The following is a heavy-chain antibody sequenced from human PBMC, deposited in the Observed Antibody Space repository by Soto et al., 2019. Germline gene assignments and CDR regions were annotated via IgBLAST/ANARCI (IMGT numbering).Heavy chain of an antibody. J-gene: IGHJ4*02. CDR2: LYSGGNT. CDR1: GFTVSSNY. V-gene: IGHV3-53*01. Sequence: PGGSLRLSCAVSGFTVSSNYMNWVRQAPGKGLEWVSVLYSGGNTYYADSVKGRFTISSDDSKNTLYLRMNSLRADDTAVYYCARIEVSYTRGHPFDSWGQGTLVTAPQ. D-gene: IGHD3-16*01. CDR3: ARIEVSYTRGHPFDS.